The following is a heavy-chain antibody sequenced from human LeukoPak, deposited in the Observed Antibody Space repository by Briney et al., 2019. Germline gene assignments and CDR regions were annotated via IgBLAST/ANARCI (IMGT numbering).Heavy chain of an antibody. Sequence: SETLSLTCSVSGGSISSSNYYWSWIRQPPGKGLEWIGSIFYSGNTFYNPSLKSRVTISVGTSKIQFSLKLSSVTAADTAVYYCARDLYSSRTNDAFVIWGQGTMVTVSS. J-gene: IGHJ3*02. CDR2: IFYSGNT. CDR3: ARDLYSSRTNDAFVI. CDR1: GGSISSSNYY. V-gene: IGHV4-39*07. D-gene: IGHD6-13*01.